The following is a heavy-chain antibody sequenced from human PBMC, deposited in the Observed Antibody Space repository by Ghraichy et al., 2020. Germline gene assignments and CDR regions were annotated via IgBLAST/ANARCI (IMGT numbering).Heavy chain of an antibody. CDR2: IGTAGDP. Sequence: LSLTCAASGFTFSSYDMHWVRQATGKGLEWVSAIGTAGDPYYPGSVKGRFTISRENAKNSLYLQMNSLRAGDTAVYYCARATAAAFDIWGQGTMVTVSS. J-gene: IGHJ3*02. CDR1: GFTFSSYD. CDR3: ARATAAAFDI. V-gene: IGHV3-13*05.